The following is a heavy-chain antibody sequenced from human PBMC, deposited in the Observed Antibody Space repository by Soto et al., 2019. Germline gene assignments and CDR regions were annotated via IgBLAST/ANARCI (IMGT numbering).Heavy chain of an antibody. CDR1: GFTFSTYA. J-gene: IGHJ4*02. Sequence: EVQLLESGGGLVQPGGSLRLSCAASGFTFSTYAMSWVRQAPGKGLEWVSVISASGGDTYYADSVKGRFTSSRDNSKNTLYQHMNSLRAEDTAVYYCAKDPKDDGYCGSTSCYGKYCDYWGQGTLVTVSS. D-gene: IGHD2-2*01. V-gene: IGHV3-23*01. CDR3: AKDPKDDGYCGSTSCYGKYCDY. CDR2: ISASGGDT.